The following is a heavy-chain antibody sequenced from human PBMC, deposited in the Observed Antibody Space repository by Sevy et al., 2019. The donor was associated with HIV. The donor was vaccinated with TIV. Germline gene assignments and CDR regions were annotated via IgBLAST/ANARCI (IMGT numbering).Heavy chain of an antibody. CDR2: IYSGGST. CDR3: ARASTGELKDY. D-gene: IGHD7-27*01. V-gene: IGHV3-53*01. Sequence: GRSLRLSCAASGFTVSSNYMSWVRQAPGKGLEWVSVIYSGGSTYYADSVKGRFTISRVNSKNTLYVQMNSLRAEDTAVYYCARASTGELKDYWGQGTLVTVSS. J-gene: IGHJ4*02. CDR1: GFTVSSNY.